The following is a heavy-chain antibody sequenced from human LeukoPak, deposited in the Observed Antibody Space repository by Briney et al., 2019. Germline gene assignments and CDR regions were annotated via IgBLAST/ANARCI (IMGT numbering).Heavy chain of an antibody. CDR1: GFTFSGHA. Sequence: GGSLRLSCAASGFTFSGHAMSWVRQAPGKGLEWVSAISGSGGSTYYADSVKGRFTISRDNSKNTLYLQMNSLRAEDTAVYYCAKMGSRVRGVITYFDYWGQGTLVTVSS. D-gene: IGHD3-10*01. CDR3: AKMGSRVRGVITYFDY. J-gene: IGHJ4*02. CDR2: ISGSGGST. V-gene: IGHV3-23*01.